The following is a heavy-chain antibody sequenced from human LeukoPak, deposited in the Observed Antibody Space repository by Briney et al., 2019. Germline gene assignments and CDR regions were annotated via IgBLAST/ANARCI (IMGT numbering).Heavy chain of an antibody. Sequence: SETLSLTCAVYGGSFSGYYWSWIRPPPGKGLEWIGEINHSGSTNYNPSLKSRVTISVDTSKNQFSLKLSSVTAADTAVYYCARQANHWGQGTLVTVSS. J-gene: IGHJ4*02. CDR1: GGSFSGYY. V-gene: IGHV4-34*01. CDR2: INHSGST. CDR3: ARQANH.